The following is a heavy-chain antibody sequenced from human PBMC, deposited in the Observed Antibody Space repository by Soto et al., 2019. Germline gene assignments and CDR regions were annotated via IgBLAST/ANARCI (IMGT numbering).Heavy chain of an antibody. V-gene: IGHV4-59*01. CDR1: GGSISSYY. J-gene: IGHJ4*02. CDR3: ARSVAVPGAHIDY. D-gene: IGHD6-19*01. CDR2: IYYTGST. Sequence: SETLSLTCTVSGGSISSYYWSWIRQPPGKGLEWIGYIYYTGSTNYNPSLRSRVSISVDTSKNEFSLRLSSVTAADTAVYFCARSVAVPGAHIDYWGQGTQVTVS.